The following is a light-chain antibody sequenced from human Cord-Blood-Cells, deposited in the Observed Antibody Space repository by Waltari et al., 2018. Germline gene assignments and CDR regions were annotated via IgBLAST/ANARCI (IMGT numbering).Light chain of an antibody. J-gene: IGLJ1*01. CDR3: AAWDDSLSGYV. CDR2: RNK. Sequence: QSVLTQPPSASGTPGQRVTISCSGSSSNIGSNYVYWYQQLPGTAPKLLIYRNKQRPAGVPDRCSGPKSGTSASLAISGLRSEDETDYYCAAWDDSLSGYVFGTGTKVTVL. V-gene: IGLV1-47*01. CDR1: SSNIGSNY.